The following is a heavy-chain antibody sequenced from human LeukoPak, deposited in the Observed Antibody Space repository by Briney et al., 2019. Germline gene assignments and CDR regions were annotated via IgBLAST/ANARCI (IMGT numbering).Heavy chain of an antibody. Sequence: SETLSLTCSVSGDSVSSAGYHWSWIRQAPGKGLEWIGHSGSPSYNPSLKGRVMISIDTSKNQFSLKVSTVTAADTAVYYCTTYYVGEGGRGHWGPGTLVTASS. CDR2: SGSP. D-gene: IGHD2-21*01. V-gene: IGHV4-61*08. CDR3: TTYYVGEGGRGH. CDR1: GDSVSSAGYH. J-gene: IGHJ4*02.